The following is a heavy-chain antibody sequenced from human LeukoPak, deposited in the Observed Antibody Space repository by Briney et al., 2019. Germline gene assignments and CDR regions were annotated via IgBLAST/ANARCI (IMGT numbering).Heavy chain of an antibody. Sequence: ASVKVSCKASGYTFTGYYMHWVRQAPGQGLEWMGWINPNSGGTNYAQKFQGRVTMTRDTSISTAYMELSRLRSDDTAVYYCARGAYSSSWYALNNWFDPWGQGTLVTVSS. CDR2: INPNSGGT. V-gene: IGHV1-2*02. J-gene: IGHJ5*02. CDR1: GYTFTGYY. CDR3: ARGAYSSSWYALNNWFDP. D-gene: IGHD6-13*01.